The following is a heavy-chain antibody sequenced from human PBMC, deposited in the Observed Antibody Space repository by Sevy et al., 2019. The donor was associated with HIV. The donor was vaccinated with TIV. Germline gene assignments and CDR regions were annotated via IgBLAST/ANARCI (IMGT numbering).Heavy chain of an antibody. CDR1: GFTLSNYG. J-gene: IGHJ3*02. CDR3: ASLPNNYYDRGGYSGDDAFDI. CDR2: IWNDMTNK. V-gene: IGHV3-33*01. D-gene: IGHD3-22*01. Sequence: GGSLRLSCVASGFTLSNYGMHWVRQAPGKGLEWVATIWNDMTNKYYADSAKGRFTISRDNSKKTLDLQMNSLRAEDTAVYYCASLPNNYYDRGGYSGDDAFDIWGQGTMVTVSS.